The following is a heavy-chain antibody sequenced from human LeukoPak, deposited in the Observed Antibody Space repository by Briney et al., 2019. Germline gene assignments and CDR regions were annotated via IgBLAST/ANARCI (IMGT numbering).Heavy chain of an antibody. D-gene: IGHD1-7*01. CDR3: IRQVELVDY. V-gene: IGHV3-15*01. CDR1: GFTVNNDY. Sequence: GGSLRLSCAASGFTVNNDYMSWVRQAPGKGLEWVGRIKSKTDGGTTDYAAPVKGRFTISRDDSKNTLYLQMNSLKTDDTAVYYCIRQVELVDYWGQGTLVTVSS. J-gene: IGHJ4*02. CDR2: IKSKTDGGTT.